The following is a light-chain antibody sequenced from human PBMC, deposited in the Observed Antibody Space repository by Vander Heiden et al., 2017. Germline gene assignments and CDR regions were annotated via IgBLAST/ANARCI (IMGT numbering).Light chain of an antibody. J-gene: IGLJ2*01. CDR3: REWDSRTWV. Sequence: VSVSPGQTASITCSGDKLGDKYACWYQQKPGQSPGRVIYQDSKRPSGIPERFSGSNSGNTANLTISGTQAMDEADYYCREWDSRTWVLGGGTKLTVL. V-gene: IGLV3-1*01. CDR1: KLGDKY. CDR2: QDS.